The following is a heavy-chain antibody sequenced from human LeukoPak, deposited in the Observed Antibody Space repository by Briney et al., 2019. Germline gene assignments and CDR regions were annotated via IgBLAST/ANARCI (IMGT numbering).Heavy chain of an antibody. CDR2: INHSGST. V-gene: IGHV4-34*01. D-gene: IGHD4-23*01. CDR1: GGSFSGYY. CDR3: ASSSYGGNSGTFDY. Sequence: PSETLSLTCAVYGGSFSGYYWSWIRQPPGKGLEWIGEINHSGSTNYNPSLKGRVTISVDTSKNQFSLKLSSVTAADTAVYYCASSSYGGNSGTFDYWGQGTLVTVSS. J-gene: IGHJ4*02.